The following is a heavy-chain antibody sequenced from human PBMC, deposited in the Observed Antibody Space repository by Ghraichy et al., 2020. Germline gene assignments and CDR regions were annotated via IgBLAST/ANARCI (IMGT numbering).Heavy chain of an antibody. V-gene: IGHV3-23*01. CDR1: GFTFSSYA. CDR3: AKDQARYCSGGSCYSSLFFGF. CDR2: ISGSGGST. Sequence: GGSLRLSCAASGFTFSSYAMSWVRQAPGKGLEWVSAISGSGGSTYYADSVKGRFTISRDNSKNTLYLQMNSLRAEDTAVYYCAKDQARYCSGGSCYSSLFFGFWGQGTLVTVSS. D-gene: IGHD2-15*01. J-gene: IGHJ4*02.